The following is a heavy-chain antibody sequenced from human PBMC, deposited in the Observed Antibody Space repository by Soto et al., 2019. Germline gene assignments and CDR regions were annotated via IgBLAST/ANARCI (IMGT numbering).Heavy chain of an antibody. CDR2: INNDGSTT. J-gene: IGHJ6*02. Sequence: GGSLRLSCAASGFPFSTYWMHWVRQAPGKGPVWVSRINNDGSTTRYADSVEGRFTISRDNAKNTLYLQMNSLRAEDTAVYYCASQGLYYYGLDVWGQGTTVTVSS. CDR1: GFPFSTYW. CDR3: ASQGLYYYGLDV. V-gene: IGHV3-74*01.